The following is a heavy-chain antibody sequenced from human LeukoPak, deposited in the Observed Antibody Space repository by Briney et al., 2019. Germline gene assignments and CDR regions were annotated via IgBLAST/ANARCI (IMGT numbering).Heavy chain of an antibody. V-gene: IGHV3-48*01. CDR1: GFTFSSYS. J-gene: IGHJ4*02. D-gene: IGHD2-2*01. Sequence: GGSLRLSCAASGFTFSSYSMNWVRQAPGKGLEWVSYISSSSTIYYADSVKGRFTISRDNAKNSLYLQMNSLRAEDTAVYYCARTLYQLLRGLDYWGQGTLVTVSS. CDR2: ISSSSTI. CDR3: ARTLYQLLRGLDY.